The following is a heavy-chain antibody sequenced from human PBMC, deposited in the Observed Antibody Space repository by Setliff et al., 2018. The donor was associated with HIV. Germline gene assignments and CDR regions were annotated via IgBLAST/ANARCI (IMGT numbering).Heavy chain of an antibody. CDR1: GASISSSGYY. Sequence: SETLSLTCTVSGASISSSGYYWGWIRQPPGKGLEWIGTIYYSGSTYYNPSLKSRVTISVDKSKNQFSLKLKSVTAADTAVYCCAGGSNFWSGYPRWGQGTMVTVSS. D-gene: IGHD3-3*01. CDR3: AGGSNFWSGYPR. J-gene: IGHJ3*01. CDR2: IYYSGST. V-gene: IGHV4-39*07.